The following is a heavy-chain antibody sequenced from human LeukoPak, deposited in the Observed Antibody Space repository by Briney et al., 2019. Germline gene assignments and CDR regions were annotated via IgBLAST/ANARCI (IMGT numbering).Heavy chain of an antibody. CDR3: VRDRERGGNGPIRH. D-gene: IGHD4-23*01. Sequence: GGSLRLSCATSGFTIHDCNMHWVRQAPGKGLEWVSHITWNDGSTYYADSVKGRFTISRDNSKNSLYLQMNSLRTDDTALYYCVRDRERGGNGPIRHWGQGTLVTVSS. CDR2: ITWNDGST. CDR1: GFTIHDCN. V-gene: IGHV3-43*01. J-gene: IGHJ1*01.